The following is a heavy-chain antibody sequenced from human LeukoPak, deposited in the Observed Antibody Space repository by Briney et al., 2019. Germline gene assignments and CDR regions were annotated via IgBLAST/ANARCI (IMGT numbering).Heavy chain of an antibody. CDR1: GFTFDDYA. J-gene: IGHJ2*01. CDR3: AKDIEWYYDSPDWYFDL. V-gene: IGHV3-9*01. Sequence: GGSLRLSCAPSGFTFDDYAMHWVRQAPGKGLEWVSGISWNSGSIGYADSVKGRFTISRDNAKNSLYLQMNSQRAEDTALYYCAKDIEWYYDSPDWYFDLWGRGTLVTVSS. CDR2: ISWNSGSI. D-gene: IGHD3-22*01.